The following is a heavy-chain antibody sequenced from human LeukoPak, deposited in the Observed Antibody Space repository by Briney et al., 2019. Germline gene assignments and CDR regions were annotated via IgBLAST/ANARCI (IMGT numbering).Heavy chain of an antibody. CDR1: GGTFSSYA. CDR3: ARSRYCSSTSCYTEFRY. J-gene: IGHJ4*02. D-gene: IGHD2-2*02. Sequence: SVKVSCKASGGTFSSYAISWVRQAPGQGLEWMGGIIPIFGTANYTQKFQGRVTITADESTSTAYMELSSLRSEDTAVYYCARSRYCSSTSCYTEFRYWGQGTLVTVSS. V-gene: IGHV1-69*13. CDR2: IIPIFGTA.